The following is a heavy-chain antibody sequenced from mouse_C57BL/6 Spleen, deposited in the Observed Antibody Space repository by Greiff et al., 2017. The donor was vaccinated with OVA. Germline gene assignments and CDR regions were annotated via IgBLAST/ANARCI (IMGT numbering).Heavy chain of an antibody. J-gene: IGHJ1*03. CDR3: ARGAGTWYFDV. V-gene: IGHV1-54*01. Sequence: VQVVESGAELVRPGTSVKVSCKASGYAFTNYLIEWVKQRPGQGLEWIGVINPGSGGTNYNEKFKGKATLTADKSSSTAYMQLSSLTSEDSAVYFCARGAGTWYFDVWGTGTTVTVSS. D-gene: IGHD4-1*01. CDR2: INPGSGGT. CDR1: GYAFTNYL.